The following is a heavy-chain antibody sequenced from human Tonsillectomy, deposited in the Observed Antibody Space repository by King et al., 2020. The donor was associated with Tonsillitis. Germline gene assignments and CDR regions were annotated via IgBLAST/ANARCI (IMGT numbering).Heavy chain of an antibody. D-gene: IGHD3-16*01. J-gene: IGHJ6*03. V-gene: IGHV4-34*01. CDR2: INHSGST. CDR3: ARVGALHYYYYMDV. Sequence: VQLQQWGAGLLKPSETLSLTCAVYGGSFSGYYWSWIRQPPGKGLEWIGEINHSGSTNYSPSLKSRVTISVDTSKNQFSLKLSSVSAADTAVYYCARVGALHYYYYMDVWGKGTTVTVSS. CDR1: GGSFSGYY.